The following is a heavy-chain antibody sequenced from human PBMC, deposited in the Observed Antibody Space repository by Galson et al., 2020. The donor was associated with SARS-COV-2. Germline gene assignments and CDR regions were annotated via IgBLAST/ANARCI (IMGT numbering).Heavy chain of an antibody. V-gene: IGHV1-18*01. J-gene: IGHJ6*02. CDR3: TRGPHHFYGMDV. CDR1: GYSFTTYA. CDR2: ISAYNGHT. Sequence: ASVKVSCKASGYSFTTYAITWVRHAPGQRLEWMGWISAYNGHTNYPQKFQGRVTMTTDTSTSTAYMELRSLISDDTAVYYCTRGPHHFYGMDVWGQGTTVTVSS.